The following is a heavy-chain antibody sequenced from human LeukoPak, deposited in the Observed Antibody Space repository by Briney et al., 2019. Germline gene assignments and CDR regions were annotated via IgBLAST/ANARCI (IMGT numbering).Heavy chain of an antibody. CDR3: ARDSDAAVAGTPYPQNWFDP. CDR1: GYTFTSYY. J-gene: IGHJ5*02. Sequence: ASVKVFCKASGYTFTSYYMHWVRQAPGQGLEWMGIINPSGGSTSYAQKFQGRVTMTRDTSTSTVYTELSSLRSEDTAVYYCARDSDAAVAGTPYPQNWFDPWGQGTLVTVSS. V-gene: IGHV1-46*01. CDR2: INPSGGST. D-gene: IGHD6-19*01.